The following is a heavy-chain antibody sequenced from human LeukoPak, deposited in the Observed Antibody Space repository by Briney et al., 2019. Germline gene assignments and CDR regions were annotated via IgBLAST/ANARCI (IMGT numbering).Heavy chain of an antibody. CDR3: ARDGYSSSWYGVGY. D-gene: IGHD6-13*01. Sequence: GGSLRLSCAASGFTFSSYWMHWVRQAPGKGLVWVSRINTDGSSTSYADSVKGRFTISRDNAKNTLYLQMNSLRAEDTAVYYCARDGYSSSWYGVGYWGQGTLVTVSS. CDR2: INTDGSST. J-gene: IGHJ4*02. CDR1: GFTFSSYW. V-gene: IGHV3-74*01.